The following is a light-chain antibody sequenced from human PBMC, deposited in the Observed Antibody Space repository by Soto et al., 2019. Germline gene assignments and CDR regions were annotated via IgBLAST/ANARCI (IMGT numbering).Light chain of an antibody. CDR1: QGISSY. J-gene: IGKJ2*01. CDR3: QQSYISPYT. V-gene: IGKV1-9*01. CDR2: AAS. Sequence: DIQLTQSPSFLSASVGDRVTITCRASQGISSYLAWYQQKPGKAPKLLIYAASTLQSGVPSRFSGSGSGTEFTLTISSLQPEDFATYYCQQSYISPYTFGQGTKLEI.